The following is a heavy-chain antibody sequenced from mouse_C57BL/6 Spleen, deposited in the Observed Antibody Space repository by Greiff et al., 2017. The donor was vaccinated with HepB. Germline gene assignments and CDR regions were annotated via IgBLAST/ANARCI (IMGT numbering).Heavy chain of an antibody. CDR1: GYTFTDYE. J-gene: IGHJ3*01. CDR2: IDPETGGT. CDR3: TRSLKAY. Sequence: VNVVESGAELVRPGASVTLSCKASGYTFTDYEMHWVKQTPVHGLEWIGAIDPETGGTAYNQKFKGKAILTADKSSSTAYMELRSLTSEDSAVYYCTRSLKAYWGQGTLVTVSA. V-gene: IGHV1-15*01. D-gene: IGHD1-3*01.